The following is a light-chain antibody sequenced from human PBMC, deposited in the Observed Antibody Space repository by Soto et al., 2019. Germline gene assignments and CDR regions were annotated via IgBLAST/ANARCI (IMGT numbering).Light chain of an antibody. Sequence: QSVLTQPPSASGSPGQSVTISCTGTKNDIGVYDFVSWYQHHPGKAPRLIIYEVVQRPSGVPDRFSGSKSGNTASLTVSGLQAEDEADYFCTSFTSTSSLYVFGTGTKV. CDR3: TSFTSTSSLYV. CDR1: KNDIGVYDF. J-gene: IGLJ1*01. V-gene: IGLV2-8*01. CDR2: EVV.